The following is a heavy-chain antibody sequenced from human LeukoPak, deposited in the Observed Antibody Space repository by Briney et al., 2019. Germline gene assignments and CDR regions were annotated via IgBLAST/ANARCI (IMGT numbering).Heavy chain of an antibody. V-gene: IGHV5-51*01. CDR1: GYSFTSYW. CDR3: ARGKIAAPGTLDY. CDR2: IFPGDSDA. Sequence: GESLKISCEGSGYSFTSYWIGWVRQMPGKGLEWVGIIFPGDSDARYSPSFQGQVTISADKSISTAYLQWSSLKASDTAMYYCARGKIAAPGTLDYWGQGTLVTVSS. J-gene: IGHJ4*02. D-gene: IGHD6-13*01.